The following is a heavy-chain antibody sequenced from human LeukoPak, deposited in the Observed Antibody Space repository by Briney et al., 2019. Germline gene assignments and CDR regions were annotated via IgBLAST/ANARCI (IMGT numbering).Heavy chain of an antibody. CDR2: ISYDGSHK. CDR3: ARVYCGADCYNIYYYGMDV. V-gene: IGHV3-30*03. CDR1: GFTCSRYA. Sequence: GPLLLSSAASGFTCSRYAMHCVHPAPGKVLGWAAAISYDGSHKFYADSVKGRFTISRDNSNSTLFLQLNSLRPEATAVYYCARVYCGADCYNIYYYGMDVWGQGSTATV. J-gene: IGHJ6*02. D-gene: IGHD2-21*02.